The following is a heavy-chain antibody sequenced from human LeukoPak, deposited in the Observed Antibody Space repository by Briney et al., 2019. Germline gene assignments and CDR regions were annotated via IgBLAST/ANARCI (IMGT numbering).Heavy chain of an antibody. V-gene: IGHV3-11*01. D-gene: IGHD2-2*01. CDR3: ARAKYCSSTSCYPPFGMGV. CDR1: GFTFSDYY. Sequence: GGSLRLSCAASGFTFSDYYMSWIRQAPGKGLEWVSYISSSGTTIYYADSVKGRFTISRDSAKKSLNLQMNSLRAEDTAVYYCARAKYCSSTSCYPPFGMGVWGQGTTVTVSS. J-gene: IGHJ6*02. CDR2: ISSSGTTI.